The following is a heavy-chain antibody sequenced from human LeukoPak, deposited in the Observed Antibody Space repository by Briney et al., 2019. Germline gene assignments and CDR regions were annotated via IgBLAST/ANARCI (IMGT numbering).Heavy chain of an antibody. J-gene: IGHJ1*01. CDR1: GFTFSNSV. Sequence: GGSLRLSCAASGFTFSNSVMSWVRQAPGKGLEWVSTIGVGGSSTYYADSVKGRFTISRDNSKNTLYLQMNSLRAEDTAVYYCAKDGGGYYDSRGYPLWGQGTLVTISS. V-gene: IGHV3-23*01. CDR2: IGVGGSST. D-gene: IGHD3-22*01. CDR3: AKDGGGYYDSRGYPL.